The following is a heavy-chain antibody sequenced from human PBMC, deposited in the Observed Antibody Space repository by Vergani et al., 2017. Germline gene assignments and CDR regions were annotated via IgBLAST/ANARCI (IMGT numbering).Heavy chain of an antibody. CDR3: ARGAYGSVSYYNVDYYYYYGMDV. CDR1: GGSISSYY. J-gene: IGHJ6*02. Sequence: QVQLQESGPGLVKPSETLSLTCTVSGGSISSYYWSWIRQPPGKGLEWIGYIYYSGSTNYNPSLKSRVTISVDTSKNQFSLKLSSVTAADTAVYYCARGAYGSVSYYNVDYYYYYGMDVWGQGTTVTVSS. V-gene: IGHV4-59*01. D-gene: IGHD3-10*01. CDR2: IYYSGST.